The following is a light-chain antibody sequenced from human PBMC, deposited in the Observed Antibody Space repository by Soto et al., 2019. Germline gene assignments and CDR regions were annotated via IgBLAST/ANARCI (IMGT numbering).Light chain of an antibody. V-gene: IGKV3-11*01. CDR3: QQRRYWPVT. Sequence: EIVLTQSPAILSMSPGERATLSCRASQSVSSYSAWYQQKPGQAPRLLIYDASNRATGVPARFSGSGSGTDFTLTISSLEPEDFAVYYCQQRRYWPVTFGQGTKV. CDR1: QSVSSY. CDR2: DAS. J-gene: IGKJ1*01.